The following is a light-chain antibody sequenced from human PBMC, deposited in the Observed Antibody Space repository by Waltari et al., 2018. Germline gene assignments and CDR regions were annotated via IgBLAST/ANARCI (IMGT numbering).Light chain of an antibody. CDR1: QDINNY. V-gene: IGKV1-33*01. CDR3: QQYKSLPRT. J-gene: IGKJ1*01. CDR2: DAS. Sequence: DIQMTQSPSSMSASVGDRVSITCQESQDINNYLSWYQQKPGKAPKLLIYDASNLETGVPSRFSGSGSGTDFTFTINSLHPEDIATYYCQQYKSLPRTFGQGTKVQVK.